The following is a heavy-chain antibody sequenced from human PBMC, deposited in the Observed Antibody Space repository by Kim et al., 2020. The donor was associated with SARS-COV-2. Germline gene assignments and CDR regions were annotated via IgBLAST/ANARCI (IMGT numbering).Heavy chain of an antibody. CDR2: ISAYNGNT. D-gene: IGHD4-4*01. J-gene: IGHJ4*02. CDR3: ARARATTVTTTGGYYFDY. CDR1: GYTFTSYG. Sequence: ASVKVSCKASGYTFTSYGIIWVRQAPGQGLEWMGWISAYNGNTNYAQKLQGRVTMTTDTSTSTAYMELRSLRSDDTAVYYCARARATTVTTTGGYYFDYWGQGTLVTVSS. V-gene: IGHV1-18*01.